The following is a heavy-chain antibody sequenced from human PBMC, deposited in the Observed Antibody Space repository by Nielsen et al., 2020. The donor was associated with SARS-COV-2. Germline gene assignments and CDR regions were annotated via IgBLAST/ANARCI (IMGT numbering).Heavy chain of an antibody. CDR2: IDPDDYNT. Sequence: GESLKIYCKCSGYRFTDYWIGSVRQRHGKGLDRMGIIDPDDYNTRYSPSFQGQVTISADKYISTAYLQWHRLEASDTAMYYCAREMGDTSMVSWFAPWGQGTLVTVSS. J-gene: IGHJ5*02. CDR1: GYRFTDYW. CDR3: AREMGDTSMVSWFAP. D-gene: IGHD5-18*01. V-gene: IGHV5-51*01.